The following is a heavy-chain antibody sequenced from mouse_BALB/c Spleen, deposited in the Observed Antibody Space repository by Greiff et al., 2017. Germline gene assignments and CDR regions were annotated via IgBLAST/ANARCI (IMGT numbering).Heavy chain of an antibody. Sequence: VQLQQPGAELVKPGAPVKLSCKASGYTFTSYWMNWVKQRTGRGLEWIGSIDPAASETHYNQKFKDKATLTVDKSSSTAYIQLSSLTSEDSAVYYCARLDYGSSYNIDYWGQGTTLTVSA. J-gene: IGHJ2*01. V-gene: IGHV1-69*02. D-gene: IGHD1-1*01. CDR1: GYTFTSYW. CDR2: IDPAASET. CDR3: ARLDYGSSYNIDY.